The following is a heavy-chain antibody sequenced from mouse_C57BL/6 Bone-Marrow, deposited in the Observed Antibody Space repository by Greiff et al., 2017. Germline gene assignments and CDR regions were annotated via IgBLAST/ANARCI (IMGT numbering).Heavy chain of an antibody. CDR1: GFTFSDYY. CDR3: ARGGNDYDLAWLAY. J-gene: IGHJ3*01. D-gene: IGHD2-4*01. Sequence: EVKLMESEGGLVQPGSSLKLSCTASGFTFSDYYMAWVRQAPEKGLEWVATINYDGSSTYYLDSLKSRFIISRDNAKNILYLQMSSLKSEDTATYYFARGGNDYDLAWLAYWGQGTLVTVSA. CDR2: INYDGSST. V-gene: IGHV5-16*01.